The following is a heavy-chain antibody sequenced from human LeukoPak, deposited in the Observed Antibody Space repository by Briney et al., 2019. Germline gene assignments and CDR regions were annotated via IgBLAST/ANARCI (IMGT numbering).Heavy chain of an antibody. Sequence: PSETLSLTCTVSGGSISSYYWSWIRQPPGKGLEWIGYIYYSGSTNYNPSLKSRVTISVDTSKNQFSLKLSSVTAADTAVYYCARDPSSSWYSPRGAFDIWGQGTMVTVSS. J-gene: IGHJ3*02. V-gene: IGHV4-59*01. CDR3: ARDPSSSWYSPRGAFDI. CDR2: IYYSGST. D-gene: IGHD6-13*01. CDR1: GGSISSYY.